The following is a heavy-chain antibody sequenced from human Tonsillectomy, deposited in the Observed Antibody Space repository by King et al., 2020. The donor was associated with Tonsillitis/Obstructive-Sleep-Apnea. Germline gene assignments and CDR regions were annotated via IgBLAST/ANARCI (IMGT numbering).Heavy chain of an antibody. D-gene: IGHD3-16*02. J-gene: IGHJ4*02. CDR2: VVYDGSNK. Sequence: GGGGGGEGTRGKSRRSCAARTGSSACKKEMHGVRQAPGEGREWRAVVVYDGSNKNYADSVKGRFTLSRDNSQNSLYLQINSLRVDDTAVYYCAREYRRYFDYWGQGTRVTVSS. CDR1: TGSSACKKE. CDR3: AREYRRYFDY. V-gene: IGHV3-30*04.